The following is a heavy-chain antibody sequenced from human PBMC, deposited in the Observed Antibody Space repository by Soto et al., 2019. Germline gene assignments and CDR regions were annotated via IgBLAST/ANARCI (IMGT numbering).Heavy chain of an antibody. CDR1: W. Sequence: WIGWVRQPPGEGLEWIGEIYHSGSTNYNPSLKSRVTISVDKSKNQFSLKLSSVTAADTAVYYCARMAPVTAYYYYYGMDVWGQGTTVTVSS. D-gene: IGHD4-4*01. J-gene: IGHJ6*02. CDR2: IYHSGST. CDR3: ARMAPVTAYYYYYGMDV. V-gene: IGHV4-4*02.